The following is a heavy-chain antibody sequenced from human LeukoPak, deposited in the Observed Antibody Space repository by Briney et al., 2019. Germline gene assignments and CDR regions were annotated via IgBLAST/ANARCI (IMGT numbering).Heavy chain of an antibody. Sequence: WGSLRLSCVASGFTFSSHGMHWVRQAPGKGLEWVAVIWYDGSHRYYPDSVKGRFTISRDNSKNTLFLQMDSLRVDDTAVYYCVRDNAAADGALDFWGQGSLVTVSS. CDR3: VRDNAAADGALDF. J-gene: IGHJ4*02. V-gene: IGHV3-33*01. CDR1: GFTFSSHG. CDR2: IWYDGSHR. D-gene: IGHD5-24*01.